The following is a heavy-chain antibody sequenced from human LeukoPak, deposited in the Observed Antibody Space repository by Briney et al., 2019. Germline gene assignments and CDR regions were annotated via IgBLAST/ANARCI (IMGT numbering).Heavy chain of an antibody. J-gene: IGHJ4*02. V-gene: IGHV4-59*08. CDR3: ARHRGYSGYDLEYFDY. CDR1: GGSISSYY. CDR2: IYYSGST. Sequence: PSETLSLTCTVSGGSISSYYWSWIRQPPGKGLEWIGYIYYSGSTNYNPSLKSRVTISVDTSKNQFSLKLSSVTAADTAVYYCARHRGYSGYDLEYFDYWGQGTLVTVS. D-gene: IGHD5-12*01.